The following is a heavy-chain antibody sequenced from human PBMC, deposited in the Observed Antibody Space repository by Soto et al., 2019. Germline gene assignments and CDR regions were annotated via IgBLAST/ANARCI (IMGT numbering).Heavy chain of an antibody. Sequence: ASVKVSCKASGYTFTSYGISWVRQAPGQGLEWMGWISAYNGNTNYAQKLQGRVTMTTDTSTSTAYMELRSLRSDDTAVYYCARDLSLPFDYYDSSGIDYWGQGTLVTVSS. CDR2: ISAYNGNT. D-gene: IGHD3-22*01. CDR3: ARDLSLPFDYYDSSGIDY. CDR1: GYTFTSYG. V-gene: IGHV1-18*01. J-gene: IGHJ4*02.